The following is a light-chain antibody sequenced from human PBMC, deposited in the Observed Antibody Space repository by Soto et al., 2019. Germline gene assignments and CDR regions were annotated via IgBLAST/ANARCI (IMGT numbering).Light chain of an antibody. J-gene: IGLJ1*01. Sequence: QSVLTQPPSVSGAPGQRVTISCTGSSSTIGAYDVHWYQQLAGAAPKLLIYDNINRPSGVPDRFSGSKSGTSASLAISGLQSEDEADYYCATWDDRLNGYVFGSGTKLTVL. CDR2: DNI. CDR3: ATWDDRLNGYV. V-gene: IGLV1-40*01. CDR1: SSTIGAYD.